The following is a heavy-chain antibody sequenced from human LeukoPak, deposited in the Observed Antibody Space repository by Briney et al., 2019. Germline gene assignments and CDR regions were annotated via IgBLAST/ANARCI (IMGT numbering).Heavy chain of an antibody. V-gene: IGHV3-74*01. Sequence: GGSLRLSCAASRFTFISYSMHWVRQDPRKGLVWVSRISGDGRNINYADSVRGRFTISRDNAKNTLYLQMNTLRVEDTAVYYCTRDLMDYDVSTGLHHYYMDVWGQGTTVTVSS. J-gene: IGHJ6*02. CDR1: RFTFISYS. CDR2: ISGDGRNI. CDR3: TRDLMDYDVSTGLHHYYMDV. D-gene: IGHD3-9*01.